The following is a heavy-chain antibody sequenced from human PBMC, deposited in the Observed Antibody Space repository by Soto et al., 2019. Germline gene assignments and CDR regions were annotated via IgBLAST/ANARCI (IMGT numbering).Heavy chain of an antibody. CDR3: ARDTRYSSGYYDS. CDR1: VFTFSSEA. J-gene: IGHJ4*02. CDR2: ISYDGSNI. Sequence: PWGALRVSCSASVFTFSSEAMHWVRQAPGKGLEWVAVISYDGSNIYYADSVRGRFSISRDNSKNTLYVQMNSLRLEDTAVYYCARDTRYSSGYYDSWGQGTLVTVSS. D-gene: IGHD6-19*01. V-gene: IGHV3-30-3*01.